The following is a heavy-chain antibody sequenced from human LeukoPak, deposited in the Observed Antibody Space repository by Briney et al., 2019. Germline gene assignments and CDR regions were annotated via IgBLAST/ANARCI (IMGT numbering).Heavy chain of an antibody. CDR1: GAAFSSYA. V-gene: IGHV1-69*06. CDR3: ARQAAVADTEY. Sequence: SVKLSCTASGAAFSSYAISWVRQAPGQGLEWMGGIIPIFGTANYAQKFQGRVTITADKSTRRAWMEPRSLGSEGAAVYYCARQAAVADTEYWGKGTLVTVSS. CDR2: IIPIFGTA. D-gene: IGHD6-19*01. J-gene: IGHJ4*02.